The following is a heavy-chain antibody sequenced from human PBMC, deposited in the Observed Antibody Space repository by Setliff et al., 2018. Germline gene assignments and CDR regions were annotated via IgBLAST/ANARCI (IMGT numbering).Heavy chain of an antibody. J-gene: IGHJ4*02. V-gene: IGHV3-72*01. CDR1: GFTFSDHY. CDR3: TTPETQGDY. Sequence: GGSLRLSCEASGFTFSDHYMDWLRQAPGKGLEWVGRIRNKARIYTTEYAASVEGRFTVSRDDSKNSLFLQMNSLKTEDTAVYYCTTPETQGDYWGQGTLVTVSS. CDR2: IRNKARIYTT.